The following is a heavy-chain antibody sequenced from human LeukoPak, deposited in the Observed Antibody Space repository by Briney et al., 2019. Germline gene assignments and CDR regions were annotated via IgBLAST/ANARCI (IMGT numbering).Heavy chain of an antibody. Sequence: ASVKVSCKASGYTFTGYFMHWVRQAPGQGLEWMGWINPNSGNTGYAQKFQGRVTITRNTSISTAYMELSSLRSEDTAVYYCARRRIRFYYFDYWGQGTLVTVSS. CDR3: ARRRIRFYYFDY. CDR2: INPNSGNT. J-gene: IGHJ4*02. V-gene: IGHV1-8*03. CDR1: GYTFTGYF. D-gene: IGHD2-15*01.